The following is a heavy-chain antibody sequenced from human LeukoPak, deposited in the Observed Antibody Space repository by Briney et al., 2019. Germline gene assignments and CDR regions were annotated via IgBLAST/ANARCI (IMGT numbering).Heavy chain of an antibody. CDR2: ISSSGSTI. CDR1: GFTFSTYE. Sequence: GGSLRLSCAASGFTFSTYEMTWVRQSPGKGLEWVSYISSSGSTIYYADSVKGRFTISRDNAKNSLYLQMNSLRAEDTALYYCAKDARILLYYFDYWGQGTLVTVSS. V-gene: IGHV3-48*03. D-gene: IGHD2-15*01. J-gene: IGHJ4*02. CDR3: AKDARILLYYFDY.